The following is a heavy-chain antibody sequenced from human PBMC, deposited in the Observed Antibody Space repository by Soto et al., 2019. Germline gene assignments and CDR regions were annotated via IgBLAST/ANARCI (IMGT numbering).Heavy chain of an antibody. CDR1: GYTFTGYY. CDR2: INPNSGGT. J-gene: IGHJ6*02. Sequence: ASVKVSCEASGYTFTGYYMHWVRQAPGQGLEWMGWINPNSGGTNYAQKFQGWVTMTRDTSISTAYMELSRLRSDDTAVYYCARGWYYVILTGYSYCYYGMDVWGQGTTVTVSS. D-gene: IGHD3-9*01. V-gene: IGHV1-2*04. CDR3: ARGWYYVILTGYSYCYYGMDV.